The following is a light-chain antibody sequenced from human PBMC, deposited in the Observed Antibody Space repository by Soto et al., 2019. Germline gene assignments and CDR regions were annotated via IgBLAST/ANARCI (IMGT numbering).Light chain of an antibody. CDR2: EVT. CDR1: SSDVGGYKY. J-gene: IGLJ3*02. V-gene: IGLV2-14*01. CDR3: SSYTISSTLV. Sequence: QSALTQPASVSGSPGQSITISCTGTSSDVGGYKYVSWYQQHPGKAPKLMIYEVTNRPSGVSNRFSGSKSGNTASLTISGLQTEDEDDYYCSSYTISSTLVFGGGTKVTVL.